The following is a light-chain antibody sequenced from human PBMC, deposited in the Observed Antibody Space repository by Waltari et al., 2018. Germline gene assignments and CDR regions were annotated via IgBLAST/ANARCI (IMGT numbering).Light chain of an antibody. CDR1: QSLLGSSNNKNF. Sequence: DIVMTQSPDSLAVSLGERATINCKSSQSLLGSSNNKNFLTWYQQKPGQAPRLLIYGASSRATGIPDRFSGSGSGTDFTLTISRLEPEDFAVYYCQQYGSSPGFTFGPGTKVDIK. V-gene: IGKV4-1*01. J-gene: IGKJ3*01. CDR3: QQYGSSPGFT. CDR2: GAS.